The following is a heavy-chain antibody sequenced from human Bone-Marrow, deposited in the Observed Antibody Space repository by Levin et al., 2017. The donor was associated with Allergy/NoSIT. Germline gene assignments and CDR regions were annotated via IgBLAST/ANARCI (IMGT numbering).Heavy chain of an antibody. CDR3: AKGAYGDYRRFFDY. J-gene: IGHJ4*02. V-gene: IGHV3-9*01. Sequence: GGSLRLSCAASGFTFDDYAMHWVRQAPGKGLEWVSGISWNSGSIGYADSVKGRFTISRDNAKNSLYLQMNSLRAEDTALYYCAKGAYGDYRRFFDYWGQGTLVTVSS. D-gene: IGHD4-17*01. CDR2: ISWNSGSI. CDR1: GFTFDDYA.